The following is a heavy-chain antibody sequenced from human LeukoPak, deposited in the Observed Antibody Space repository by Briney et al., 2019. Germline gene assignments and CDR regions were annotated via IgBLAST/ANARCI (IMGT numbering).Heavy chain of an antibody. Sequence: SETLSLTCTVSGGSISSYYWSWIRQPAGKGLEWIGRIYTSGSTDYNPSLKSRVTMSVDRSKNHFSLRLSSLTAADTAMYYCARENSGDYRFDYWGQGTLVTVSS. CDR2: IYTSGST. CDR1: GGSISSYY. CDR3: ARENSGDYRFDY. D-gene: IGHD1-26*01. J-gene: IGHJ4*02. V-gene: IGHV4-4*07.